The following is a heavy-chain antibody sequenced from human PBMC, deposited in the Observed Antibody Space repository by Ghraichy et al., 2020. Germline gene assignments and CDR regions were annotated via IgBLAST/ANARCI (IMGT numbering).Heavy chain of an antibody. CDR2: IYHSGST. V-gene: IGHV4-30-2*01. J-gene: IGHJ3*02. Sequence: SETLSLTCAVSGGSISSGGYSWSWIRQPPGKGLEWIGYIYHSGSTYYNPSLKSRVTISVDRSKNQFSLKLSSVTAADTSVYYCARGGKGYYDSSGYFYDAFDIWGQGTMVTVSS. CDR1: GGSISSGGYS. D-gene: IGHD3-22*01. CDR3: ARGGKGYYDSSGYFYDAFDI.